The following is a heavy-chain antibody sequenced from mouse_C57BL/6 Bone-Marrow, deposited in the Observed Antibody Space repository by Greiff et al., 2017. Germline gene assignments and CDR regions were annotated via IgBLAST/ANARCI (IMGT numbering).Heavy chain of an antibody. CDR2: IDPSDSYT. Sequence: VQLQQPGAELVMPGASVKLSCKASGYTFTSYWMHWVKQRPGQGLEWIGEIDPSDSYTNYNQKFKGKSTLTVDNSSSTAYMQPSSLTSEDSAVYYCAREGIYSSSQYYIDYGGQGTTLTVSS. CDR3: AREGIYSSSQYYIDY. CDR1: GYTFTSYW. V-gene: IGHV1-69*01. J-gene: IGHJ2*01. D-gene: IGHD1-1*01.